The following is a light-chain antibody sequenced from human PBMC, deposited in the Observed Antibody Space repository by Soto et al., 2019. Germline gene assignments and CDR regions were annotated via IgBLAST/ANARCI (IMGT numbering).Light chain of an antibody. V-gene: IGLV2-14*03. J-gene: IGLJ1*01. CDR3: SSCTSSSTLVV. Sequence: QSALTQPASVSGSPGQSITISCTGTSSDVSGYNYVSWYQHHPGKAPKLLIYDVSNRPSGVSNRFSGSKSGSTASLTISGLQAEDEADFYCSSCTSSSTLVVFGTGTKVTVL. CDR2: DVS. CDR1: SSDVSGYNY.